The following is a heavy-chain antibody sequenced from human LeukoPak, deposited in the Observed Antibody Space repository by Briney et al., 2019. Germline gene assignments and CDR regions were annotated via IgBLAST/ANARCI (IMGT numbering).Heavy chain of an antibody. D-gene: IGHD3-22*01. J-gene: IGHJ4*02. Sequence: PSETLSLTCTVSGGSISSSSYYWGWIRQPPGKGLEWIGTIYYSGSTYYNPSLKSRVTISVDTSKNQFSLKLRSVTAADTAVYYCARATGISYDSSGYSDYWGQGTLVTVSS. CDR3: ARATGISYDSSGYSDY. CDR1: GGSISSSSYY. CDR2: IYYSGST. V-gene: IGHV4-39*01.